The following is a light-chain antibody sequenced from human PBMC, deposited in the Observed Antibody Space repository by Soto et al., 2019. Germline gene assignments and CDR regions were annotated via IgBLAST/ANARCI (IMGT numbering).Light chain of an antibody. V-gene: IGKV3-15*01. J-gene: IGKJ2*01. Sequence: EIVMTQSPATLSVSPGERATLSCRASQSVSSNLAWYQQKPGQAPRLLLYDASTTATGIPARFSGSGSGTEFTLTISSLQSEDFAVYYCQQYNNWPPYTFGQGTKLEIK. CDR1: QSVSSN. CDR2: DAS. CDR3: QQYNNWPPYT.